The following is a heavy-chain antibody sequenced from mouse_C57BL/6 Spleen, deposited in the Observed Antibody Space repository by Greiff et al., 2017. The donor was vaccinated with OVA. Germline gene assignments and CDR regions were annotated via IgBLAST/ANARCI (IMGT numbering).Heavy chain of an antibody. D-gene: IGHD3-2*02. Sequence: VQLQQSGAELARPGASVKLFCKASGYTFTSYGISWVKQRTGQGLEWIGEIYPRSGNTYYNEKFKGKATLTADKSSSTAYMELRSLTSEDSAIYYCARPSTTAQATDYWGQGTTLTVSS. CDR3: ARPSTTAQATDY. V-gene: IGHV1-81*01. J-gene: IGHJ2*01. CDR2: IYPRSGNT. CDR1: GYTFTSYG.